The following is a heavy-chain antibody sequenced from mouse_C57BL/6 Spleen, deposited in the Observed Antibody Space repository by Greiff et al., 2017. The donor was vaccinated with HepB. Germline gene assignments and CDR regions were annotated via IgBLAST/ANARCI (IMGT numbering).Heavy chain of an antibody. Sequence: EVKVVESEGGLVQPGSSMKLSCTASGFTFSDYYMAWVRQVPEKGLEWVANINYDGSSTYYLDSLKSRFIISRDNAKNILYLQMSSLKSEDTATYYCARDPPKEGWYFDVWGTGTTVTVSS. J-gene: IGHJ1*03. CDR2: INYDGSST. CDR3: ARDPPKEGWYFDV. V-gene: IGHV5-16*01. CDR1: GFTFSDYY. D-gene: IGHD1-3*01.